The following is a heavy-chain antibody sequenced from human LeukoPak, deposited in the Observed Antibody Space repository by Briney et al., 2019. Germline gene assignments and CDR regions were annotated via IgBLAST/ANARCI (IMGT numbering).Heavy chain of an antibody. CDR1: GYTFTGYY. CDR2: INTNTGAT. J-gene: IGHJ4*02. Sequence: GASVKVSCRPSGYTFTGYYLHWVRQAPGLGLEWMGWINTNTGATMYGQKFQGRVTLTRDTSVSTAYMHLTNLRSDDTALYFWARDRVGSGWPRPYYFEFWGQGSLVTVSS. V-gene: IGHV1-2*02. CDR3: ARDRVGSGWPRPYYFEF. D-gene: IGHD6-19*01.